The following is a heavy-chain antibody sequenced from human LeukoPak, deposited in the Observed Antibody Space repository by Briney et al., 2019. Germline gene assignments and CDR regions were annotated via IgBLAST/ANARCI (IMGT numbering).Heavy chain of an antibody. J-gene: IGHJ5*02. Sequence: SQTLSLTCAVSGGSISSGGYSWSWIRQPPGKGLEWIGYIYHSGSTYYNPSLKSRVTISVDRSKNQFSLKLSSVTAADTAVYYCARGGRRVRLIAAVYTAWFDPWGQGTLVTVSS. CDR2: IYHSGST. V-gene: IGHV4-30-2*01. CDR3: ARGGRRVRLIAAVYTAWFDP. D-gene: IGHD6-13*01. CDR1: GGSISSGGYS.